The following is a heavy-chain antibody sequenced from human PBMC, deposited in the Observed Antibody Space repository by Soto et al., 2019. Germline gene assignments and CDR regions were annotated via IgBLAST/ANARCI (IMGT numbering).Heavy chain of an antibody. V-gene: IGHV4-34*01. D-gene: IGHD3-10*01. CDR3: ARAPPPSGYYGSGSYEFDY. CDR1: GGSFSGYY. J-gene: IGHJ4*02. Sequence: LSLTCAVYGGSFSGYYWSWIRQPPGKGLEWIGEINHSGSTNYNPSLKSRVTISVDTSKNQFSLKLSSVTAADTAVYYCARAPPPSGYYGSGSYEFDYWGQG. CDR2: INHSGST.